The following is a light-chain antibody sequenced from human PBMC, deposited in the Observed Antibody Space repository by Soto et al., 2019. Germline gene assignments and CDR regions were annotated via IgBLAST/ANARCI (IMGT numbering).Light chain of an antibody. CDR1: LPISNY. J-gene: IGKJ4*01. V-gene: IGKV1-27*01. CDR2: AAS. CDR3: QKYNSAPLT. Sequence: DIVMTQSPATLSVAPGERVTFSCRASLPISNYLAWYQQKPGKIPNLLIYAASTLQAGVPSRFSGSGSGTDFTLTISSLQPEDVAAYYCQKYNSAPLTFGGGTKVEIK.